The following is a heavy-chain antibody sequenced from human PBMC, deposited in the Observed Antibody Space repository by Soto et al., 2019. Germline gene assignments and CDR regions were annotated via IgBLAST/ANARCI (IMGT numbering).Heavy chain of an antibody. CDR2: TSYDGTYT. Sequence: QVQLVESGGGVVQPGRSLRLSCIASGFTLSNYGMHWVRQAPGKGLEWVAATSYDGTYTYYTDSVKGRFTISRDNSKNTLYLQMNSLRPADTAVYYCAKTGESGTFGRFDYWGQGTLVTVSS. CDR3: AKTGESGTFGRFDY. J-gene: IGHJ4*02. D-gene: IGHD1-26*01. V-gene: IGHV3-30*18. CDR1: GFTLSNYG.